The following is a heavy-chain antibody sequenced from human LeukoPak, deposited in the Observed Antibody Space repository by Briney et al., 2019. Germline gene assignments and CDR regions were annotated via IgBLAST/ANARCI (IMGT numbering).Heavy chain of an antibody. V-gene: IGHV4-4*07. CDR3: ARGGSGSYRFFDY. Sequence: DPSETLSLTCTVSSGSISSYYWSWIRQPAGKGLEWIGRIYSSGSTNYNPSIKSRVTMSADTSKKQFSLKLSSVAAADTAVYYCARGGSGSYRFFDYWGQGALVTVSS. J-gene: IGHJ4*02. D-gene: IGHD1-26*01. CDR2: IYSSGST. CDR1: SGSISSYY.